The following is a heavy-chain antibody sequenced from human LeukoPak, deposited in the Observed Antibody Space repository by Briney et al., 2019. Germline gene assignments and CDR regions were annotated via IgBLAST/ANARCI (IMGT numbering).Heavy chain of an antibody. Sequence: SVKVSCKASGGTFSSYAISWVRQAPGQGLEWMGRIIPILGIVNYAQKFQGRVTITADKSTSTAYMELSSLRSEDTAVYYCARDAAVIIYYYGMDVWGQGTTVTVSS. CDR3: ARDAAVIIYYYGMDV. D-gene: IGHD3-3*01. CDR2: IIPILGIV. J-gene: IGHJ6*02. V-gene: IGHV1-69*04. CDR1: GGTFSSYA.